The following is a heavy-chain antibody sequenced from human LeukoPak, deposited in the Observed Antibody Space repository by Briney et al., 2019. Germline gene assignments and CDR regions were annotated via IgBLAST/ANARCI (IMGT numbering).Heavy chain of an antibody. D-gene: IGHD4-17*01. CDR2: VSKYSGSA. CDR1: GGTFSSYA. V-gene: IGHV1-18*01. J-gene: IGHJ4*02. Sequence: ASVKVSCKASGGTFSSYAITWVRQAPGQGLEWMGWVSKYSGSADYAPKFQGRVSMTTDTSTRTAYMELRSLRPDDTAVYFCAREDDRSFGAYDCWGQGTLVTVSS. CDR3: AREDDRSFGAYDC.